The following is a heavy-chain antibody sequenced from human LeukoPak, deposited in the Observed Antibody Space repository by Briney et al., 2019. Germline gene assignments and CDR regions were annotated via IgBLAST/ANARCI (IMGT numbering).Heavy chain of an antibody. D-gene: IGHD2-2*01. CDR2: IYYSGST. V-gene: IGHV4-59*01. J-gene: IGHJ5*02. CDR1: GGSISSYY. Sequence: SETLSLTCTVSGGSISSYYWGWIRQPPGKGLEWIGYIYYSGSTNYSPSLKSRVTISVDTSRNQFSLKLTSVTAADTAVYYCARGTTYCSSTSCYHLNWFDPWGQGTLVTVSS. CDR3: ARGTTYCSSTSCYHLNWFDP.